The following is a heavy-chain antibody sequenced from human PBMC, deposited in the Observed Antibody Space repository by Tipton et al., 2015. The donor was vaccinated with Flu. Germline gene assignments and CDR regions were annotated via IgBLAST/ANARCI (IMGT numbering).Heavy chain of an antibody. V-gene: IGHV4-4*07. Sequence: TLSLTCTVSGGSLSSYYWSWIRQPAGKELEWIGRIYASGDTNYNPSLKSRVTMSVDTSKNQFSLNLTSVTAADTAVYYCARLGGEGNGVVLAPSSYWYFDLWGRGTLVTVSS. D-gene: IGHD3-3*02. CDR1: GGSLSSYY. CDR2: IYASGDT. CDR3: ARLGGEGNGVVLAPSSYWYFDL. J-gene: IGHJ2*01.